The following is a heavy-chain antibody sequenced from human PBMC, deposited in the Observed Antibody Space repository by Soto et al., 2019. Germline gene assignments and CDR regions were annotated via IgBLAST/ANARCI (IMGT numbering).Heavy chain of an antibody. D-gene: IGHD3-9*01. V-gene: IGHV4-30-2*01. Sequence: PSETVSLTCAVSGGSISSGGYSWNWIRQPPGKGLEWIGYIYHSGGTYYNPSLKSRVAISVDKSKNQFSLKLSSVTAADTAVYYCARDSLTGYYFDYWGQGMLVTVSS. J-gene: IGHJ4*02. CDR2: IYHSGGT. CDR1: GGSISSGGYS. CDR3: ARDSLTGYYFDY.